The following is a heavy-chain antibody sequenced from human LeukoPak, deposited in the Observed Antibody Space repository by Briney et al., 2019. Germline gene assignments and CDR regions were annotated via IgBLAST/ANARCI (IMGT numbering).Heavy chain of an antibody. CDR3: ARDDNYGIFVNVDY. V-gene: IGHV1-18*01. Sequence: ASVKVSCKTSGYSFILYGISWVRQAPGQGPEWMGWISTSTGDTKYTQKFQGRVTLTTDTSTSTAYMELSSLRSDDTGVYYCARDDNYGIFVNVDYWGQGTLVTVSS. D-gene: IGHD4-11*01. J-gene: IGHJ4*02. CDR2: ISTSTGDT. CDR1: GYSFILYG.